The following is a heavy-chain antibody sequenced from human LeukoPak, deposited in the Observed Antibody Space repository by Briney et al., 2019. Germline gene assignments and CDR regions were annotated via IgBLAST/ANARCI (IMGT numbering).Heavy chain of an antibody. CDR1: GYTFTGYY. V-gene: IGHV1-2*02. CDR2: INPNSGGT. J-gene: IGHJ5*02. CDR3: ARDGYCSSTSCYTFDP. Sequence: ASVKVSCKASGYTFTGYYMHWVRQAPGQGLEWMGWINPNSGGTNYAQKFQGRVTMTRDTSISTAYMELSRLRSGDTAVYYCARDGYCSSTSCYTFDPWGQGTLVTVSS. D-gene: IGHD2-2*03.